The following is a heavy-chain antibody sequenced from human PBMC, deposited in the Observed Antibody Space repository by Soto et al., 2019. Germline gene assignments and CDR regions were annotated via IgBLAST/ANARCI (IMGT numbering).Heavy chain of an antibody. CDR1: EFTFSNYG. V-gene: IGHV3-33*01. Sequence: QVQLVESGGGVVQPGRSLRLSCAASEFTFSNYGMHWVRQAPGKGLEGVAVILNDGSNRYHADSGKDRFTISRENSKNTLYLQMNSLRAEVTAVYYCARDDEYSGNGMDVWGQGTTVTVS. D-gene: IGHD3-10*01. CDR2: ILNDGSNR. J-gene: IGHJ6*02. CDR3: ARDDEYSGNGMDV.